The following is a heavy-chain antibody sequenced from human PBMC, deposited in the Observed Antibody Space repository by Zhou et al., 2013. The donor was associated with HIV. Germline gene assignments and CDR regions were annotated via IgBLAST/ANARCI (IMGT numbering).Heavy chain of an antibody. V-gene: IGHV1-69*04. J-gene: IGHJ4*02. Sequence: QVQLVQSGAEVKKPGSSVKVSCKASGGTFSSYAISWVRQAPGQGLEWMGRIIPILGIANYAQKFQGRVTITADKSTSTAYMELSSLRSEDTAVYYCASGQYYYGSGSYPNWGQGTLVTVSS. D-gene: IGHD3-10*01. CDR3: ASGQYYYGSGSYPN. CDR2: IIPILGIA. CDR1: GGTFSSYA.